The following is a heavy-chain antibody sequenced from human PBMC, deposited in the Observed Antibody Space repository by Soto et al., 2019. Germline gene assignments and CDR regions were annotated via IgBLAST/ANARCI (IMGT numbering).Heavy chain of an antibody. CDR1: GYDFTTYG. V-gene: IGHV1-18*01. Sequence: QVHLVQSGAEVKKPGASVKVSCKGSGYDFTTYGITWVRQTPGQGLEWMAWISAHNGNTDYAQKLQGRVTVTRDTSTSTAYMELRNLSSHYTAVYYCARVRYGDYWGQGALVTVSS. CDR3: ARVRYGDY. CDR2: ISAHNGNT. D-gene: IGHD1-1*01. J-gene: IGHJ4*02.